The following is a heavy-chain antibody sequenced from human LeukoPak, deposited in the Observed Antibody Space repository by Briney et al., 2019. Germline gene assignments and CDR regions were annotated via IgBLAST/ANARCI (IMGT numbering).Heavy chain of an antibody. CDR3: ARLSVLEIVADPDY. D-gene: IGHD5-12*01. V-gene: IGHV4-39*01. Sequence: SETLSLMCAVPGGPISSSRYFWAWIPQPPGKSLQRIRSVYYDGTPSYSPSHRSRITISADTSKKQSSLHINSVTAADTAVYFCARLSVLEIVADPDYWGQGALVTVSS. J-gene: IGHJ4*02. CDR1: GGPISSSRYF. CDR2: VYYDGTP.